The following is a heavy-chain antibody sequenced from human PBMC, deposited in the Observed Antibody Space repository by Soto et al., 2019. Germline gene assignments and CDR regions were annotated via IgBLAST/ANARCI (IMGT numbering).Heavy chain of an antibody. CDR1: GYTFTSYG. CDR2: ISAYNGNT. V-gene: IGHV1-18*01. CDR3: AREYYGDYDFAY. J-gene: IGHJ4*02. Sequence: QVQLVQSGAEVKKPGASVKVSCKASGYTFTSYGISWVRQAPGQGLEWMGWISAYNGNTNYAQKLQGRVTMTTDTSTSSAYRELTSLRSADTAVYYCAREYYGDYDFAYRGQGTLVTVAS. D-gene: IGHD4-17*01.